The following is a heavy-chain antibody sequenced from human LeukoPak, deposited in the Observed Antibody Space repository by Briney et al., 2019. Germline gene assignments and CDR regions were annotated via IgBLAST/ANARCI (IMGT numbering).Heavy chain of an antibody. CDR3: ARENPTTVSRFDY. CDR1: GLTVSSNC. D-gene: IGHD4-17*01. CDR2: IYSGGST. Sequence: GGSLRLSCAASGLTVSSNCMSWVRQAPGKGLEWVSFIYSGGSTYYTDSVKGRFTISRDNSKNTLYLQMNSLRAEDTAVYYCARENPTTVSRFDYWGQGTLVTVSS. V-gene: IGHV3-53*01. J-gene: IGHJ4*02.